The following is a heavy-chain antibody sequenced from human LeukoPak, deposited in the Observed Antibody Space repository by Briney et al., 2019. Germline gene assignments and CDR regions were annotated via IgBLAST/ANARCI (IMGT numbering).Heavy chain of an antibody. V-gene: IGHV3-74*01. CDR3: ARATSEHYDFWSGPLTSTYYFDY. J-gene: IGHJ4*02. CDR2: INSDGSST. Sequence: GGSLRLSCAASGFTFSSYWMHWVRQAPGKGLVWVSRINSDGSSTSYADSVKGRFTISRDNAKNTLYLQMNSLRAEDTAVYYCARATSEHYDFWSGPLTSTYYFDYWGQGTLVTVSS. CDR1: GFTFSSYW. D-gene: IGHD3-3*01.